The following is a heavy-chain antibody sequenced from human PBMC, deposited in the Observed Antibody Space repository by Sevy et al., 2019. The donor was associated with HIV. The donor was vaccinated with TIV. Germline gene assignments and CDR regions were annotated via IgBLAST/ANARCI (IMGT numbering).Heavy chain of an antibody. CDR2: VNSDGSST. CDR1: GFTFSSYW. J-gene: IGHJ4*02. V-gene: IGHV3-74*01. Sequence: GGSLRLSCAASGFTFSSYWMHWVRQAPGKGPVWVSGVNSDGSSTNYADSVKGRFTMSRDSAKNTLYLQMNSLRAEDTAVYFCVAANTWQDYWGQGTLATVSS. D-gene: IGHD2-15*01. CDR3: VAANTWQDY.